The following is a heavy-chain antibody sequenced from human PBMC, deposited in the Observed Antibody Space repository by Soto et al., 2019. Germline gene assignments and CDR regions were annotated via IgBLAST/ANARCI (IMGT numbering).Heavy chain of an antibody. CDR2: ISAYNGNT. CDR3: ARVGRGSFDP. CDR1: GYTFTNYG. J-gene: IGHJ5*02. Sequence: GASVKVSCKASGYTFTNYGITWVRQAPGQGLEWMGWISAYNGNTHYTQKLQGRVTMTTDTSTSTAYMELRSLRSDDTAVYYCARVGRGSFDPWGQGTLVTVSS. V-gene: IGHV1-18*01.